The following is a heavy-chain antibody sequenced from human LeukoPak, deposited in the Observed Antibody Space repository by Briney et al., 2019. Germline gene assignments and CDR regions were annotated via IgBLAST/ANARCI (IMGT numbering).Heavy chain of an antibody. CDR2: IFPSGKT. CDR1: GGSISSYY. CDR3: AKDRVGSSTLDFQH. D-gene: IGHD1-26*01. V-gene: IGHV4-4*07. Sequence: SETLSLTCSVSGGSISSYYWSWIRQSAGKGLEWMGRIFPSGKTNYNPSLKSRATMSVDTSKNQLSLKLSSVTAADAAVYYCAKDRVGSSTLDFQHWGQGTLVSVSS. J-gene: IGHJ1*01.